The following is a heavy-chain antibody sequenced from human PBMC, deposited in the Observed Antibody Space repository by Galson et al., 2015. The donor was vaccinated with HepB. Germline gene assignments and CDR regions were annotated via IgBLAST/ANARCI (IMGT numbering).Heavy chain of an antibody. CDR2: MNPSSGNT. CDR1: GYTFINYD. CDR3: ARGRWLARSSARWFDY. V-gene: IGHV1-8*01. J-gene: IGHJ5*01. D-gene: IGHD3-9*01. Sequence: SVKVSCKALGYTFINYDVNWVRQAPGQGLEWMGWMNPSSGNTGYAQKFQGRVTMTRTTSVDTAYMELTGLTSEDTGVYYCARGRWLARSSARWFDYWGQGSLVIVSS.